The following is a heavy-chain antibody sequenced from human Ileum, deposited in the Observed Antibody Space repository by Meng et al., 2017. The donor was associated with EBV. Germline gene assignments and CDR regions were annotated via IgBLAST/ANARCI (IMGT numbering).Heavy chain of an antibody. CDR1: EGTFSRYS. J-gene: IGHJ4*02. V-gene: IGHV1-69*06. D-gene: IGHD6-19*01. CDR2: IIPPFDTA. CDR3: ARGGDSSGWYWYFDY. Sequence: QAVLSGAEVKKPGSSVKVSCKASEGTFSRYSISWVRQAPGQGLEGMGGIIPPFDTANYAQKFQGRVTITADKSTGTAYMELSSLRSEDTAIYYCARGGDSSGWYWYFDYWGQGTLVTVSS.